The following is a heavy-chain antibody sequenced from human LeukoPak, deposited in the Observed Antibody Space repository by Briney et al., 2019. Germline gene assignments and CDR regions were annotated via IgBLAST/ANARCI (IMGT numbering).Heavy chain of an antibody. CDR1: GGSISSYY. Sequence: KTSETLSLTCTVSGGSISSYYWSWIRQPPGKGLEWIGYIYYSGSTNYNPSLKSRVTISVDTSKNQFSLKLSSVTAADTAVYYCARAGYYDSSGPQDIWGQGTLVTVSS. CDR3: ARAGYYDSSGPQDI. V-gene: IGHV4-59*01. D-gene: IGHD3-22*01. J-gene: IGHJ4*02. CDR2: IYYSGST.